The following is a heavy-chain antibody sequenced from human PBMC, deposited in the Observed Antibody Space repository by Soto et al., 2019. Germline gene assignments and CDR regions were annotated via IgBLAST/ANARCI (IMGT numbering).Heavy chain of an antibody. CDR1: GGSISSGGYS. Sequence: QLQLQESGSGLVKPSQTLSLTCAVSGGSISSGGYSWSWIRQPPGKGLEWMGSIYPSGSTDYNPYLTGXVXIXXDTSKNQFSLKLRSVTAADTAVYYRASGQVVAAQHWGQGTLVTVSS. J-gene: IGHJ4*02. V-gene: IGHV4-30-2*01. CDR2: IYPSGST. D-gene: IGHD2-15*01. CDR3: ASGQVVAAQH.